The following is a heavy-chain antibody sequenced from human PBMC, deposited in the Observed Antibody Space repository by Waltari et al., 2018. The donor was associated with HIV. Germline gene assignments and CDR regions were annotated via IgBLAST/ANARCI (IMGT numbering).Heavy chain of an antibody. D-gene: IGHD3-3*01. J-gene: IGHJ4*02. CDR1: NYSITSGYY. CDR2: ISHSGTT. Sequence: QVQLQASGPGPVKPSETLSLTSSVPNYSITSGYYRGWIRQSPGRGLEWIGSISHSGTTVYSPSLKSRITLFRNTSKNQFFLKLTSATAADTAVYYCASTYYDLLEGWYFDFWGQGRLVTVSS. CDR3: ASTYYDLLEGWYFDF. V-gene: IGHV4-38-2*02.